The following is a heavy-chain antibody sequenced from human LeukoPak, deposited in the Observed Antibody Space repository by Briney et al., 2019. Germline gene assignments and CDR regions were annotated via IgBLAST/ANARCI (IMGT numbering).Heavy chain of an antibody. D-gene: IGHD6-13*01. Sequence: ASVKVSCKASGYTFTSHGISWVRPAPGQGLEWMGWISAYNGDTKYAQNLQGRVTLTTYTLTTTAYLELRSLTSDDTAVYYCARATGIAAAGTAGYWGQGTLVTVSS. CDR1: GYTFTSHG. J-gene: IGHJ4*02. V-gene: IGHV1-18*01. CDR3: ARATGIAAAGTAGY. CDR2: ISAYNGDT.